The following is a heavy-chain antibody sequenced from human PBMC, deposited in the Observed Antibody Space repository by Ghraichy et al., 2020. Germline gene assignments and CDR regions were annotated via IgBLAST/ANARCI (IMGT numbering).Heavy chain of an antibody. J-gene: IGHJ5*02. CDR2: IKSDADGGKT. V-gene: IGHV3-15*01. Sequence: GGSLRLSCAASGFTYINAYMTWVRQAPGKGLEWVGHIKSDADGGKTFYSPPVKGRFFISRDDSKNTVYLQMDGLEREDTGIYYCVRMISGSEGGWLDPWGQGTLVTVSS. D-gene: IGHD5-12*01. CDR1: GFTYINAY. CDR3: VRMISGSEGGWLDP.